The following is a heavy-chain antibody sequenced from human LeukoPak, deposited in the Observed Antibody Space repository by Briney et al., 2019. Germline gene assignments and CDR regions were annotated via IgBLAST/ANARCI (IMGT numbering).Heavy chain of an antibody. J-gene: IGHJ6*02. CDR3: AKGSGWSYYYYGMDV. V-gene: IGHV3-23*01. Sequence: GGSLRLSCAASGFTFSSSAMSWVRQVPGKGLEWVSGISASGGSTYYADSVRGRFTISRDNAKNSLYLQMNSLRAEDTALYYCAKGSGWSYYYYGMDVWGQGTTVTVSS. D-gene: IGHD6-19*01. CDR1: GFTFSSSA. CDR2: ISASGGST.